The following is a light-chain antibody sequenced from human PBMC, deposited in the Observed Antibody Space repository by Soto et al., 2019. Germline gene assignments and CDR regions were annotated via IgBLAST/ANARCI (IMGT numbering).Light chain of an antibody. CDR3: LQDYNYPFT. J-gene: IGKJ2*01. CDR2: DAS. Sequence: DIQMTQSPSTLSASVGDRVTITCRASQSISSWLAWYQQKPGKAPKLLIYDASSLESGVPSRFSGSGSGTEFTLTISSLQPEDSAAYYCLQDYNYPFTFGQGTKV. CDR1: QSISSW. V-gene: IGKV1-5*01.